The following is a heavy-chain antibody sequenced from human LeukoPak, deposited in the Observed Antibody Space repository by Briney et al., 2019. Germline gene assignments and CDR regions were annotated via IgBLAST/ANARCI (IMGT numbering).Heavy chain of an antibody. CDR1: GLTFSSSG. D-gene: IGHD4-17*01. CDR3: ARADYGRSS. J-gene: IGHJ4*02. Sequence: PGGSLRLSCAASGLTFSSSGMHWVRQAPGKGLEGVAVIWYDGSKKYYADSVKGRFTISRDDSKNTMYLQMDSLRAEATAVYYCARADYGRSSWGQGTLVPVSS. V-gene: IGHV3-33*01. CDR2: IWYDGSKK.